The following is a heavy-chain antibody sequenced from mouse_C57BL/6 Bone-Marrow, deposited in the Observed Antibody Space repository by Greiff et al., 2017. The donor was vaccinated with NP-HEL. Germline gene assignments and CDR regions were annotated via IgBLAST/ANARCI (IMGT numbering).Heavy chain of an antibody. V-gene: IGHV5-17*02. CDR2: ISGGSSII. D-gene: IGHD2-2*01. Sequence: EVMLVESGGGLVQPGGSRKLSCAASGFTFSTFGMHWVRQAPEKGLEWVAYISGGSSIIYYEDTVKGRFTISRDNPKNTLFLQMTSLRSEDTAMYYCTKKRGYPGDAMDYWGQRTSVTFSS. CDR1: GFTFSTFG. J-gene: IGHJ4*01. CDR3: TKKRGYPGDAMDY.